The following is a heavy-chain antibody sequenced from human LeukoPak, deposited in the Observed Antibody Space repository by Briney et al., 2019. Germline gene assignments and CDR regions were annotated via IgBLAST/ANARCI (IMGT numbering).Heavy chain of an antibody. Sequence: GGSLRLSCAASGFTVSSNYMSWVRQAPGKGLEWVSVIYSGGSTYCADSVKGRFTISRDNSKNTLYLQKNSLRAEDTAVYYCARDQVIQPRDGMDVWGQGTTVTVSS. D-gene: IGHD3-16*02. CDR1: GFTVSSNY. J-gene: IGHJ6*02. V-gene: IGHV3-66*01. CDR3: ARDQVIQPRDGMDV. CDR2: IYSGGST.